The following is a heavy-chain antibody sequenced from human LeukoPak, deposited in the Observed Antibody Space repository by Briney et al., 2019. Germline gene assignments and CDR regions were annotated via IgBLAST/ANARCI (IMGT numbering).Heavy chain of an antibody. V-gene: IGHV1-2*02. J-gene: IGHJ5*02. CDR3: AREARRTGRIGWFDP. D-gene: IGHD2-8*02. CDR2: INPNSGGT. Sequence: ASVKVSCKASGYTFTGYYMHWVRQAPGQGLEWMGCINPNSGGTNYAQKFQGRVTMTRDTSISTAYMELSRLRSDDTAVYYCAREARRTGRIGWFDPWGQGTLVTVSS. CDR1: GYTFTGYY.